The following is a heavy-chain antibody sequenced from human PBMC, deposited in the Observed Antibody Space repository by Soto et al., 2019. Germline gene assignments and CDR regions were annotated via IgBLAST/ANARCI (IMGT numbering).Heavy chain of an antibody. CDR1: GFFFSSYT. Sequence: EVQLLESGGGLVQPGGSLRLSCVGSGFFFSSYTMTWVRQATGKGLEWVSSFSATSENTYYADSVRGRFTISRDNYKNTLSLQMNSLAAEDTAMYYCAKARDQQWVRLPFDYWGQGILVIVSS. D-gene: IGHD6-19*01. CDR2: FSATSENT. J-gene: IGHJ4*02. CDR3: AKARDQQWVRLPFDY. V-gene: IGHV3-23*01.